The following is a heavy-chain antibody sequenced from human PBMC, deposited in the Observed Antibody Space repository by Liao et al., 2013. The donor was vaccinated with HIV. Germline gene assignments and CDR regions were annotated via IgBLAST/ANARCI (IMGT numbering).Heavy chain of an antibody. CDR3: ARGRRGIRTPFDH. V-gene: IGHV4-61*02. D-gene: IGHD3-16*01. CDR1: GDSISSGSDY. Sequence: QVQLQESGPGLVKPSQTLSLTCTVSGDSISSGSDYWTWIRQPTGKGLEWIGRIYTSGSTNYNPSLRSRVTISVDTSKNQFSLKLTSVTAADTAVYYCARGRRGIRTPFDHWGQGTLVTVSS. J-gene: IGHJ4*02. CDR2: IYTSGST.